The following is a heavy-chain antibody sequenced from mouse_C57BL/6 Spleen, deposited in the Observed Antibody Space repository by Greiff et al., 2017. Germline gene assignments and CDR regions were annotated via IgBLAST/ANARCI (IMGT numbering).Heavy chain of an antibody. D-gene: IGHD2-12*01. V-gene: IGHV1-52*01. CDR1: GYTFTSYW. J-gene: IGHJ3*01. CDR2: IDPSDSET. CDR3: AREGDDGEWFAY. Sequence: VQLQQPGAELVRPGSSVKLSCKASGYTFTSYWMHWVKQRPIQGLEWIGNIDPSDSETHYNQKFKDKATLTVDKSSSTAYMQLSSLTSEDSAVYYWAREGDDGEWFAYWGQGTLVTVSA.